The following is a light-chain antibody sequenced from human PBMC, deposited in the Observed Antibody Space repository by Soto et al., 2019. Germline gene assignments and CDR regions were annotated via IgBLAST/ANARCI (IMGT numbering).Light chain of an antibody. V-gene: IGKV3-15*01. CDR3: QQYNDWPKT. CDR2: GAS. CDR1: RSVSTK. Sequence: EIVMTQSPATLSVSPGERATLSCRASRSVSTKSAWYQQKPGHAPRLLTYGASTSATVIPARFSGSGSGTEFTLTISSLQSEDFAVYYRQQYNDWPKTFGQGTKLEIK. J-gene: IGKJ2*01.